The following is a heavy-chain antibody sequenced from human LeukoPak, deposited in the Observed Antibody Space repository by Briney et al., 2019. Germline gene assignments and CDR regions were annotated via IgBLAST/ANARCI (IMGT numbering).Heavy chain of an antibody. CDR3: ARAPYYYGSGRWYYYYMDV. D-gene: IGHD3-10*01. V-gene: IGHV1-18*01. Sequence: GASVKVSCKASGYTFTSYGISWVRQAPGQGLEWMGWISAYNGNTNYAQKLQGRVTMTTDTSTSTAYMELRSLRSDDTAAYYCARAPYYYGSGRWYYYYMDVWGKGTTVTISS. CDR1: GYTFTSYG. J-gene: IGHJ6*03. CDR2: ISAYNGNT.